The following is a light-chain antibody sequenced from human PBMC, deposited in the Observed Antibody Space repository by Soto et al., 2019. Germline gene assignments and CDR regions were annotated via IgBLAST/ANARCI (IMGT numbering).Light chain of an antibody. Sequence: QSALTQPPSASVSPGQSVTISCTGTSSDVGGYNYVSWYQQHPGKAPKLMIYEVSKRPSGVPDRFSGSKSGNTASLTVSGLQAEDEADYYCSSYAGSILYVFGTGTKVTVL. J-gene: IGLJ1*01. CDR3: SSYAGSILYV. CDR1: SSDVGGYNY. V-gene: IGLV2-8*01. CDR2: EVS.